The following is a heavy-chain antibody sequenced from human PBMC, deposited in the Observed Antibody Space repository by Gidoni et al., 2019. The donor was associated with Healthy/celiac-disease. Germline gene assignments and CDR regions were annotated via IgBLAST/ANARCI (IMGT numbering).Heavy chain of an antibody. CDR3: ARDTTVWDFDY. V-gene: IGHV3-33*01. J-gene: IGHJ4*02. Sequence: QVQLVESGGGVVQPGRSLRLSCAASGFTFSSYGMHWVRQAPGKGLEWVAVIWYDGSNKYYADSVKGRFTISRDNSKNTLYLQMNSLRAEDTAVYYCARDTTVWDFDYWGQGTLVTVSS. CDR2: IWYDGSNK. D-gene: IGHD1-1*01. CDR1: GFTFSSYG.